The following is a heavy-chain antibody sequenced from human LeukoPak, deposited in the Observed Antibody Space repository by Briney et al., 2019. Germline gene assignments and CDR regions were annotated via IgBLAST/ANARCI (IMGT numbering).Heavy chain of an antibody. J-gene: IGHJ4*02. Sequence: NSSETLSLTCAVYGGSFSGYYWSWIRQPPGKGLEWIGEVKHGGSTNYNPSLKSRVTISVDTSKNQFSLKLSSVTAADTAVYYCARWAYCGGDCYLDHFDYWGQGTLVTVSS. D-gene: IGHD2-21*02. CDR3: ARWAYCGGDCYLDHFDY. V-gene: IGHV4-34*01. CDR2: VKHGGST. CDR1: GGSFSGYY.